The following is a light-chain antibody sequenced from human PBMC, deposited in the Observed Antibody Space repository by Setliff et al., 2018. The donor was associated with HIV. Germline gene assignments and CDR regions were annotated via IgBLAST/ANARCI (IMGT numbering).Light chain of an antibody. J-gene: IGLJ1*01. CDR3: ASRRVGSTPYV. Sequence: LTQPPSVSGSPGQSVTISCTGTSSDVGYYNRVSWFQQPPGAVPRLMIYEVSSRPSGVPDRFSGSKSGNTASLTISGLQADDEGDYYCASRRVGSTPYVFGTGTKVTVL. CDR1: SSDVGYYNR. V-gene: IGLV2-18*02. CDR2: EVS.